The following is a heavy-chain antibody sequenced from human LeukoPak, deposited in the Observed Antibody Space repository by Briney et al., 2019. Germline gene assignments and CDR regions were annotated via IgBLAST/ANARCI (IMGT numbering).Heavy chain of an antibody. J-gene: IGHJ4*02. V-gene: IGHV3-30-3*01. CDR2: ISYDGSNK. D-gene: IGHD3-10*01. CDR1: GFTFSSYA. CDR3: ASPMVRGVIISPTDY. Sequence: PGGSLRLSCAASGFTFSSYAMHWVRQAPGKGLEWVAVISYDGSNKYYADSVKGRFTISRDDSKNTLYLQMNSLRAEDTAVYYCASPMVRGVIISPTDYWGQGTLVTVSS.